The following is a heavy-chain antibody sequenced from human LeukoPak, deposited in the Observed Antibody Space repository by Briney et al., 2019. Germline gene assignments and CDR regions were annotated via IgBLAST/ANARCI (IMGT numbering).Heavy chain of an antibody. CDR3: ARGSTVTTYGAFDY. V-gene: IGHV3-66*02. CDR2: IYSGGST. CDR1: VFTVSSNY. D-gene: IGHD4-17*01. Sequence: GGSLRLSCAASVFTVSSNYMSWVREAPGKGLEWVSVIYSGGSTYYADSVKGRFTISRDNSKNTLYLQMNSLRAEDTAVYYCARGSTVTTYGAFDYWGQGTLVTVSS. J-gene: IGHJ4*02.